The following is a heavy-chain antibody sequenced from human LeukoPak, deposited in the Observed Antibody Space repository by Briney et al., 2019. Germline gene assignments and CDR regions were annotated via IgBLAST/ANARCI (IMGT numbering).Heavy chain of an antibody. CDR1: GSRFTSYW. J-gene: IGHJ1*01. Sequence: GESLKISCKGSGSRFTSYWIGWVRPMPGKGLEWMGIIYPGDSDTRYSPSFQGQVTISADKSISTAYLQWSSLKASDTAMYYCARLLGGWPCPFQHWGQGTLVTVSS. CDR2: IYPGDSDT. D-gene: IGHD6-19*01. V-gene: IGHV5-51*01. CDR3: ARLLGGWPCPFQH.